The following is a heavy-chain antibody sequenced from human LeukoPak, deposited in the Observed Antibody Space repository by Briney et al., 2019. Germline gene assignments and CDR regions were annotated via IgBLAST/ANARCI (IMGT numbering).Heavy chain of an antibody. CDR1: GFTFSGFW. Sequence: GGSLRLSCAASGFTFSGFWMSWVRQAPGKGLEWVANIKQDATEKYYIDSVKGRFTISRDNVQNSLYLQMDSLRVEDTAVYYCARDKPRDSVAGSNFDYWGQGILVTVSS. V-gene: IGHV3-7*01. J-gene: IGHJ4*02. CDR3: ARDKPRDSVAGSNFDY. CDR2: IKQDATEK. D-gene: IGHD6-19*01.